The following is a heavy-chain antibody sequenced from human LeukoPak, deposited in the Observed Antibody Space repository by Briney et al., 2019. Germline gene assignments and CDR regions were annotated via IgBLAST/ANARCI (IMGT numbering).Heavy chain of an antibody. CDR2: ISSSGSTI. J-gene: IGHJ6*03. V-gene: IGHV3-48*04. CDR1: GFTFSTYA. Sequence: PGGSLRLSCAASGFTFSTYAMTWVRQAPGKGLEWVSYISSSGSTIYYADSVKGRFTISRDNAKNSLYLQVNSLRAEDTAVYYCASRKGNHYYYYYMDVWGKGTTVTISS. CDR3: ASRKGNHYYYYYMDV.